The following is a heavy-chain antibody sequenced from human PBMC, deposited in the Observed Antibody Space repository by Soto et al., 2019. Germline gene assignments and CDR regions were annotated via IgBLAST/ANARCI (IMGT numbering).Heavy chain of an antibody. D-gene: IGHD2-21*01. V-gene: IGHV1-69*06. CDR2: IIPIFGTA. Sequence: SVKVSCKASGCTFSSYAISWVRQARGQGLEWMGGIIPIFGTANYAQKFQGRVTITADKSTSTAYMELSSLRSEDTAVYYCARALFGKWFDPWGQGTLFTGSS. CDR3: ARALFGKWFDP. CDR1: GCTFSSYA. J-gene: IGHJ5*02.